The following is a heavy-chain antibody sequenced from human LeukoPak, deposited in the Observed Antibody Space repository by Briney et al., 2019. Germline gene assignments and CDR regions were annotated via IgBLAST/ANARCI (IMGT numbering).Heavy chain of an antibody. D-gene: IGHD6-13*01. CDR2: INPNSGYT. J-gene: IGHJ4*01. V-gene: IGHV1-2*02. Sequence: ASVKVACKASGYTFTGYYMHWVRQAPGQGLEWMGWINPNSGYTDYAQKFQGRVTMTRVTSVSTAYMELSSLRSDDTAVYYCTRDDASSWSSDFDYWAKEPWSPSPQ. CDR3: TRDDASSWSSDFDY. CDR1: GYTFTGYY.